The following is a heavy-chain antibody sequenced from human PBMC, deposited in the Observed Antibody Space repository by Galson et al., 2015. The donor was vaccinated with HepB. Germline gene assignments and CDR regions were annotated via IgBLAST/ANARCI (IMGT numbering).Heavy chain of an antibody. Sequence: SLRLSCAASGFTFSSYGMHWVRQAPGKGLEWVAVISYDGSNKYYADSVKGRFTISRDNSKNTLYLQMNSLRAEDTAVYYCAKEPYYVWGSYRNGGFDYWGQGTLVTVSS. J-gene: IGHJ4*02. D-gene: IGHD3-16*02. CDR3: AKEPYYVWGSYRNGGFDY. CDR2: ISYDGSNK. CDR1: GFTFSSYG. V-gene: IGHV3-30*18.